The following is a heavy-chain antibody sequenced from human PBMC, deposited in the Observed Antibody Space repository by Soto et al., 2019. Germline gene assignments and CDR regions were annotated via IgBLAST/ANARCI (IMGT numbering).Heavy chain of an antibody. V-gene: IGHV1-18*01. J-gene: IGHJ4*02. CDR3: ARGRYGDY. D-gene: IGHD1-1*01. CDR1: GYTFTSYG. Sequence: QVHLVQSGAEVKKPGASVKVSCKCSGYTFTSYGITWVRQAPGQGLEWMGWISAHNGNTDYAQKLQGRVTVTRDTSTSTAYMELRSLRSDDAAVYYCARGRYGDYWGQGALVTVSS. CDR2: ISAHNGNT.